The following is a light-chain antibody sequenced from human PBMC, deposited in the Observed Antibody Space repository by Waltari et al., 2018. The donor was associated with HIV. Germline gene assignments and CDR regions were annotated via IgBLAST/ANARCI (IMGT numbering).Light chain of an antibody. CDR2: EVS. V-gene: IGLV2-8*01. CDR1: SSDIGLYNF. Sequence: QSALTQPPSASGSPGQSVTISCAGTSSDIGLYNFVYRYQNHPGKAPKLLMSEVSRRPPVFPHRFSSSHSVNTASLTVSGLQAEDVAAYYCFSYAGNNYSLFAGATKLTVL. J-gene: IGLJ2*01. CDR3: FSYAGNNYSL.